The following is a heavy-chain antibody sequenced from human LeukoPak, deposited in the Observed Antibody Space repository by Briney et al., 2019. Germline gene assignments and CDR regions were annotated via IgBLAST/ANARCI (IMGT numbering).Heavy chain of an antibody. J-gene: IGHJ3*02. CDR3: ARDKYCSSTTCYGLSAFDI. D-gene: IGHD2-2*01. V-gene: IGHV4-4*07. Sequence: SETLSLTCAVYGGSFSSNYWSWIRQPAGKGLEWIGRIYTSGSTNYNPSLKSRVTMSVDTSKNQVSLRLTSVTAADTAVYYCARDKYCSSTTCYGLSAFDIWGQGTMVTVSS. CDR2: IYTSGST. CDR1: GGSFSSNY.